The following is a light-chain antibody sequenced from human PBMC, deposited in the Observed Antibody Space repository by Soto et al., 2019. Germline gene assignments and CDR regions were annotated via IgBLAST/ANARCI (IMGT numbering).Light chain of an antibody. Sequence: QLVLTQPPSVSGAPGQRVTISCTGSSSNIGAGYDVHWYQQLPGTAPKLLIYGNSNRPSGVPDRFSGSKSGTSASLAITGLQAEDEADYYCQSYDSSLSASGVFGGGTKLTVL. V-gene: IGLV1-40*01. J-gene: IGLJ2*01. CDR1: SSNIGAGYD. CDR3: QSYDSSLSASGV. CDR2: GNS.